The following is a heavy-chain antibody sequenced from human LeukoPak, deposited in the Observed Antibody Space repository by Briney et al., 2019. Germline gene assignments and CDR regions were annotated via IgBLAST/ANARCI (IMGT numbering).Heavy chain of an antibody. CDR3: AKDMGSSWYVEYYLDY. Sequence: QPGGSLRLSCAASGFTFSSYGMHWVRQAPGKGLEWVAVIWYDGSNKYYADSVKGRFTISRDNSKNTLYLQMNSLRAEDTAVYYCAKDMGSSWYVEYYLDYWGQGTLVTVSS. CDR1: GFTFSSYG. CDR2: IWYDGSNK. V-gene: IGHV3-33*06. D-gene: IGHD6-13*01. J-gene: IGHJ4*02.